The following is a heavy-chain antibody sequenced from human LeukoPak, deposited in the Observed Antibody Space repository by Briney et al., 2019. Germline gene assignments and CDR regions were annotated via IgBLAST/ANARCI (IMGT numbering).Heavy chain of an antibody. J-gene: IGHJ6*02. CDR2: INPSGGST. V-gene: IGHV1-46*01. Sequence: GASVKVSCKASGYTFTGYYMHWVRQAPGQGLEWMGIINPSGGSTSYAQKFQGRVTMTRDMSTSTVYMELSSLRSEDTAVYYCARGEALWFGELSSGMDVWGQGTTVTVSS. D-gene: IGHD3-10*01. CDR3: ARGEALWFGELSSGMDV. CDR1: GYTFTGYY.